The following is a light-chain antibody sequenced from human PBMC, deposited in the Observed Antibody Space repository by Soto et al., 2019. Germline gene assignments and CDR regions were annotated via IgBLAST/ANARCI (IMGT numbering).Light chain of an antibody. CDR3: SSYTSSSTLVV. CDR1: SSNIGAGHD. CDR2: GNG. J-gene: IGLJ1*01. V-gene: IGLV1-40*01. Sequence: QSVLTQPPSVSGAPGQRVTISCTGSSSNIGAGHDVHWYQQLPGTAPKLLIYGNGNRPSGVPDRFSGSKSGTSASLAITGLQAEDEADYYCSSYTSSSTLVVFGTGTKVTVL.